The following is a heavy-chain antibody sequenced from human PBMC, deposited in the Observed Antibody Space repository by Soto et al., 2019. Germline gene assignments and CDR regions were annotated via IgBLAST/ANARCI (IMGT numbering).Heavy chain of an antibody. V-gene: IGHV4-30-4*01. J-gene: IGHJ5*02. CDR1: GGSITNDNYY. Sequence: LTCTVSGGSITNDNYYWSWIRQPPGKGLEWIAYIYYSGSAYYNPSLKSRVIMSVDTSKSQFSLNLLSVTAADAAVYYCVRCFGSGRNWFDPWGQGTLVTVSS. CDR2: IYYSGSA. CDR3: VRCFGSGRNWFDP. D-gene: IGHD3-10*01.